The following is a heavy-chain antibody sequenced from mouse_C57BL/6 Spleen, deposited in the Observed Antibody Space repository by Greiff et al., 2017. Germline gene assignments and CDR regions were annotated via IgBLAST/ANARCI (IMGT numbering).Heavy chain of an antibody. D-gene: IGHD2-3*01. Sequence: QVQLQQSGPELVKPGASVKLSCKASSYTLTSYDINWVKQRPGQGLEWIGWIYPRDGSTKYNEKFKGKATLTVDTSSSTAYMQLSSLTSEDSAVYYCARRGVYDGYWYFDVWGTGTTVTVSS. CDR2: IYPRDGST. CDR1: SYTLTSYD. V-gene: IGHV1-85*01. CDR3: ARRGVYDGYWYFDV. J-gene: IGHJ1*03.